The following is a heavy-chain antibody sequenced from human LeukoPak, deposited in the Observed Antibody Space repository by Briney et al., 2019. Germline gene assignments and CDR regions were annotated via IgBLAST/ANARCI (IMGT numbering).Heavy chain of an antibody. CDR2: IYYSGST. D-gene: IGHD5-24*01. V-gene: IGHV4-31*03. J-gene: IGHJ4*02. Sequence: PSETLSLTCTVFGGSISSGGYYWSWIRQHPGKGLEWIGYIYYSGSTYYNPSLKSRVTISVDTSKNQFSLKLSSVTAADTAVYYCASSVEMATITLDYWGQGTLVTVSS. CDR3: ASSVEMATITLDY. CDR1: GGSISSGGYY.